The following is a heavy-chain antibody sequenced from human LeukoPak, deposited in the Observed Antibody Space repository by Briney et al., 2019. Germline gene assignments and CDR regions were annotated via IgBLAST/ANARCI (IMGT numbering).Heavy chain of an antibody. D-gene: IGHD5-12*01. Sequence: SETLSLTCTVSGGSISSSSYSWGWIRQPPGKGLEWIGSIYYSGSTYYNPSLKSRVTISVDTSKNQFSLKLSSVTAADTAVYYCARQLAKGYYYYGMDVWGQGTTVTVSS. V-gene: IGHV4-39*01. CDR2: IYYSGST. J-gene: IGHJ6*02. CDR3: ARQLAKGYYYYGMDV. CDR1: GGSISSSSYS.